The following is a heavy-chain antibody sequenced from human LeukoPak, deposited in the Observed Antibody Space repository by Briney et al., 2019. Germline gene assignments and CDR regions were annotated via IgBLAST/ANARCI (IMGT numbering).Heavy chain of an antibody. D-gene: IGHD3-10*01. J-gene: IGHJ6*02. V-gene: IGHV3-30-3*01. Sequence: GGSLRLSFAASGFTFSSYAMHWVRQAPGKGLEWVAVISYDGSNKYYADSVKGRFTISRDNSNNTMHLQMNSLRAEDTAVYYCAKVGPFGELSTYFYYGVDVWGQGTPVTVSS. CDR3: AKVGPFGELSTYFYYGVDV. CDR2: ISYDGSNK. CDR1: GFTFSSYA.